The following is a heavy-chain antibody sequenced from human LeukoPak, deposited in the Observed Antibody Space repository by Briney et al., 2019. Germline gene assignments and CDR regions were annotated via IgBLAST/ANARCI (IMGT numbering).Heavy chain of an antibody. CDR2: IYSGGAT. D-gene: IGHD1-26*01. J-gene: IGHJ5*02. V-gene: IGHV3-53*01. Sequence: AGGSLRLSCAASGFTFSNNCMRWVRQAPGKGLEWVSSIYSGGATNYSDSVKGGFTISRDDYKNKLYLLIKSIGPEDTAAYYCSRDREGPWGTGTLVTVS. CDR3: SRDREGP. CDR1: GFTFSNNC.